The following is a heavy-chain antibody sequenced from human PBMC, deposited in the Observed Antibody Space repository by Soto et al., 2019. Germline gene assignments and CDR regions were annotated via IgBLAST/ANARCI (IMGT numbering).Heavy chain of an antibody. J-gene: IGHJ4*02. D-gene: IGHD6-13*01. Sequence: RRLSCAASGFTFSSYGMHWVRQAPGKGLEWVAVIWYDGSNKYYADSVKGRFTISRDNSKNTLYLQMNSLRAEDTAVYYCASGYSSSWYPSPFDYWGPGTLVTVSS. CDR3: ASGYSSSWYPSPFDY. CDR2: IWYDGSNK. V-gene: IGHV3-33*01. CDR1: GFTFSSYG.